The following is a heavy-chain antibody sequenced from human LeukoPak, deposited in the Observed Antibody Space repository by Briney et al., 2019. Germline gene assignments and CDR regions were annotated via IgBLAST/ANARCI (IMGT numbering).Heavy chain of an antibody. CDR3: AKDSESLSIAVGGTRRRHLPVGRRWDAFEG. Sequence: PGGSLRLSCAASGFTFSSFAMSWVRRPPGKGWEGVSAIRGSGGSTYYADSARGGFPISGDNPKNTLYLQMNSLRHEDTAVYYCAKDSESLSIAVGGTRRRHLPVGRRWDAFEGWGQRTMVTVSS. D-gene: IGHD6-19*01. CDR1: GFTFSSFA. CDR2: IRGSGGST. V-gene: IGHV3-23*01. J-gene: IGHJ3*01.